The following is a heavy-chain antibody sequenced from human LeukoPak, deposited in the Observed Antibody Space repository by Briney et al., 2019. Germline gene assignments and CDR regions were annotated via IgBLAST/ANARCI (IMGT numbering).Heavy chain of an antibody. CDR2: ISYDGSNK. CDR3: ATHPNYYDSSGFDY. Sequence: GGSLRLSCAASGFTFSSYGMHWVRQAPGKGLEWVAVISYDGSNKYYADSVKGRFTISRDNSKNMLYLQMNSLRAEDTAVYYCATHPNYYDSSGFDYWGQGTLVTVSS. J-gene: IGHJ4*02. V-gene: IGHV3-30*03. D-gene: IGHD3-22*01. CDR1: GFTFSSYG.